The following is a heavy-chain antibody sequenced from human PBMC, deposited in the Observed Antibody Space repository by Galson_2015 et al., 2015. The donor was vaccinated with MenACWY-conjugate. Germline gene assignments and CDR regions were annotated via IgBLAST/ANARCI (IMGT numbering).Heavy chain of an antibody. V-gene: IGHV5-51*01. CDR3: AAYDTTGYFDC. D-gene: IGHD3-22*01. CDR1: GYSFTTYW. CDR2: IYPADSDT. J-gene: IGHJ4*02. Sequence: SGAEVKKPGESLKISCKGSGYSFTTYWIGWVRQMPGKGLEWMGIIYPADSDTRYGPSFQDQATISVDKSINTAYLQWSSLKASDTAMYYCAAYDTTGYFDCWGQGTLVTVSS.